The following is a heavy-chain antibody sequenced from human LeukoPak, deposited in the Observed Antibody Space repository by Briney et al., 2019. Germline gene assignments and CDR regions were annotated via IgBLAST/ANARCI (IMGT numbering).Heavy chain of an antibody. J-gene: IGHJ6*03. Sequence: PGGSLRLSCAASGFTFSNYWMHWVRQAPGKGLVWVSSINSDGTDISYADSVKGLFTISRDNAKNTVYLQMNSLRAEDSAVYYCARDPHYGAGYYYYYYMDVWGKGTTVTVSS. CDR3: ARDPHYGAGYYYYYYMDV. CDR2: INSDGTDI. CDR1: GFTFSNYW. V-gene: IGHV3-74*01. D-gene: IGHD3-10*01.